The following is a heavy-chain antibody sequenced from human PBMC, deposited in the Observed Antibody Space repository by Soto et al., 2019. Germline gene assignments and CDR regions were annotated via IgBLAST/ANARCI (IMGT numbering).Heavy chain of an antibody. CDR2: ISGSGGST. CDR1: GFTFSSYA. V-gene: IGHV3-23*01. Sequence: PGGSLRLSCAASGFTFSSYAMSWVRQAPGKGLEWVSAISGSGGSTYYADSVKGRFTISRDNSKNTLYLQMNSLRAEGTAVYYCAKNPRTYYDFWSGYYTATNFDYWGQGTLVTVSS. CDR3: AKNPRTYYDFWSGYYTATNFDY. D-gene: IGHD3-3*01. J-gene: IGHJ4*02.